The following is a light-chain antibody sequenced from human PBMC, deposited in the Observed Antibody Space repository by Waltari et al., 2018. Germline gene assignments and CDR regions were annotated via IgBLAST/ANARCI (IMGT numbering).Light chain of an antibody. CDR1: SSDSGAYNY. CDR3: SSFTSSTTGI. CDR2: DVS. J-gene: IGLJ2*01. V-gene: IGLV2-14*03. Sequence: SALTQPDSVSGSPGQSITISCSGVSSDSGAYNYVSWYRRHPGEAPKVIIYDVSNRPSGVSNRFSGSKSGSTASLTISGLQPEDEAVYYCSSFTSSTTGIFGEGTKLTVL.